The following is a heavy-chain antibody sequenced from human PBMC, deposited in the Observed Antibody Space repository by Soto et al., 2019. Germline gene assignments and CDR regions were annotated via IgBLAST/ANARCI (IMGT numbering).Heavy chain of an antibody. CDR2: ISYDGSSQ. CDR1: GFTFSNYG. V-gene: IGHV3-30*18. Sequence: QVQLVESGGGVVQPGRSLRLSCVASGFTFSNYGMHWVRQAPGKGLEWVAVISYDGSSQHYADSVKGRFTISRDNSKNTLYVQMKSLRAEDTAVYYCAKDGGWERPRGRGSDYWGQGTLVTVSS. D-gene: IGHD1-26*01. J-gene: IGHJ4*02. CDR3: AKDGGWERPRGRGSDY.